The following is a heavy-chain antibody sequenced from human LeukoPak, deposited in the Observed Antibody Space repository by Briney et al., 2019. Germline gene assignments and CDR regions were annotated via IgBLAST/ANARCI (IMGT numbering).Heavy chain of an antibody. Sequence: PSETLSLTCIVSGYSISSGYYWGCIRQPPGKGLEWIGSFDQSGSTYYNPSLKSRVTISVDTSKNQFSLKLSSVTAADTAVYYCARALGTGLVDYWGQGTLVTVSS. CDR3: ARALGTGLVDY. J-gene: IGHJ4*02. CDR1: GYSISSGYY. V-gene: IGHV4-38-2*02. D-gene: IGHD2-8*02. CDR2: FDQSGST.